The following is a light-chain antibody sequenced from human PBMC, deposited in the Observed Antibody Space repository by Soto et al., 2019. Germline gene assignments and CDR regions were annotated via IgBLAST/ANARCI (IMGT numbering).Light chain of an antibody. CDR2: GAS. V-gene: IGKV3-15*01. CDR1: QSVSTN. J-gene: IGKJ1*01. CDR3: QQYNNWPRT. Sequence: EIVMTQSPATLSVSPGEGATLSCRASQSVSTNLAWYQQKPGQAPRLLIYGASTRATGTPARFSGSGSGTAFTLTISSLQSEDFAVYFCQQYNNWPRTFGQGTKVEI.